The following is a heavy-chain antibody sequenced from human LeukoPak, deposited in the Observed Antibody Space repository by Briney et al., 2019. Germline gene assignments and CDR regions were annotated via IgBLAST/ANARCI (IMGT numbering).Heavy chain of an antibody. Sequence: SETLSLTCAVYGGSFSGYYWSWIRQPPGKGLEWIGEINHSGSTNYNPSLKSRVTISVDTSKNQFSLKLSSVTAADTAVYYCARDSRDGYNYADWGQGTLVTVSS. CDR2: INHSGST. V-gene: IGHV4-34*01. CDR1: GGSFSGYY. D-gene: IGHD5-24*01. CDR3: ARDSRDGYNYAD. J-gene: IGHJ4*02.